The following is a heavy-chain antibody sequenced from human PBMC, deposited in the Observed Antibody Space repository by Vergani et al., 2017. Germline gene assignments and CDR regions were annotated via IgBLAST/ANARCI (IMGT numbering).Heavy chain of an antibody. J-gene: IGHJ3*02. CDR3: ARLSLLATPDAFDS. CDR2: ISNSGIYG. Sequence: PLVESGGGLVRPGGSLRLPCAGPQISFSGYQMHWFRQAPGKGLEWVSSISNSGIYGYYADAVKGRFTVSRDNAKNSLLLQMDSLRVEDTAVYSCARLSLLATPDAFDSWGQGTMVSVFS. CDR1: QISFSGYQ. D-gene: IGHD2-15*01. V-gene: IGHV3-21*04.